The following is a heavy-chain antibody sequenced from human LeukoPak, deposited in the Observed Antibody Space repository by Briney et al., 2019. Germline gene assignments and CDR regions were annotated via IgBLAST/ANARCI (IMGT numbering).Heavy chain of an antibody. CDR3: ARYYYGSGSYSSMDV. CDR2: IYSGGST. V-gene: IGHV3-53*01. CDR1: GLTVSSNY. J-gene: IGHJ6*02. D-gene: IGHD3-10*01. Sequence: GGSLRLSCAASGLTVSSNYMSWVRQAPGEGLEWVAVIYSGGSTYFADSVKGRFTISRDNAKNTLYLQMNSLRVEDTAVYYCARYYYGSGSYSSMDVWGQGTTVTVSS.